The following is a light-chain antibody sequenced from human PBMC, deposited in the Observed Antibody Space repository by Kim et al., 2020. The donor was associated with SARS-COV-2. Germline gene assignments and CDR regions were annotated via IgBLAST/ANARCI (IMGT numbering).Light chain of an antibody. CDR3: LQHNNYPRT. Sequence: DIQMTQSPSSLSASVGDRVTITCRASHDIGSDLGWYQQNPGRAPKRLIYGASNLQSGVPSRFSGSGSGTEFTLTISSLQPEDFATYFCLQHNNYPRTFGQGTRVEIK. V-gene: IGKV1-17*01. CDR2: GAS. CDR1: HDIGSD. J-gene: IGKJ5*01.